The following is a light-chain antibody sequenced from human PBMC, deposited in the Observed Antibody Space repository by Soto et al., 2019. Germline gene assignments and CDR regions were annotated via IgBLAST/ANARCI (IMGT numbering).Light chain of an antibody. CDR2: DAS. J-gene: IGKJ4*01. CDR1: QSVSTY. Sequence: EIVLTQSPATLSSSPGERATLSCRASQSVSTYLAWYQQKPGQAPRLLIYDASNRATGIPARFSGSVSGTDFTLTISSLEPEDFAVYYCQQRSNSPLTFGGGTKVEIK. V-gene: IGKV3-11*01. CDR3: QQRSNSPLT.